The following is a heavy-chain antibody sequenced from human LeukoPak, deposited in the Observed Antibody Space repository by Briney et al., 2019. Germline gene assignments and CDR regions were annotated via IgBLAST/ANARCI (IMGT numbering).Heavy chain of an antibody. CDR3: VRGSYGAYDY. V-gene: IGHV3-21*01. D-gene: IGHD4-17*01. CDR2: ISSDSSYI. J-gene: IGHJ4*02. Sequence: GGSLRLSCAASGFTFSSYSMNWVRQAPGKGLEWVSSISSDSSYIYYADAVHGRLTVSRDNAKYSLYLQMNSLRAEDTAVYYCVRGSYGAYDYWGQGSLVTVSS. CDR1: GFTFSSYS.